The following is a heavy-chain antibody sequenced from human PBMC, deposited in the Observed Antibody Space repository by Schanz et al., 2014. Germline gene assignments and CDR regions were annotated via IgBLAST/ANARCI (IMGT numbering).Heavy chain of an antibody. D-gene: IGHD3-3*01. CDR1: GNTLSAYY. J-gene: IGHJ3*01. V-gene: IGHV1-2*02. Sequence: QVQLVQSGADVKKPGASVKVSCKASGNTLSAYYIHWIRQAPGQGLEWMGWIDPNSGGTNYAQKFQGRVTMTSDTSLPKVYMEVNSLTSDDTAVFYCARTASHDVWRGYIPHYAFDLWGQGTVVIVSS. CDR2: IDPNSGGT. CDR3: ARTASHDVWRGYIPHYAFDL.